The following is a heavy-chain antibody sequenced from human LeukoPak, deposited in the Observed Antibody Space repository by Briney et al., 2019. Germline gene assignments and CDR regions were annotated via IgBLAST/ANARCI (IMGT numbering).Heavy chain of an antibody. Sequence: SETLSLTCTVSGGSISSSSYYWGWIRQPPGKGLEWIGSIYYSGSTYYNPSLKSRVTISVDTSKNQFSLKLSSVTAADTAVYYCARGLRYFDWLPSAWGQGTLVTVSS. CDR3: ARGLRYFDWLPSA. CDR1: GGSISSSSYY. D-gene: IGHD3-9*01. J-gene: IGHJ5*02. CDR2: IYYSGST. V-gene: IGHV4-39*07.